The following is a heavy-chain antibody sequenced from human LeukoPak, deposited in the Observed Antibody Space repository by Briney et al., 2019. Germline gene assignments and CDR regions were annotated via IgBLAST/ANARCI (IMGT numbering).Heavy chain of an antibody. CDR3: ASPLEAVAGTPLGMDV. V-gene: IGHV1-2*02. D-gene: IGHD6-19*01. CDR2: INPNSGGT. CDR1: GYTFTGYY. Sequence: ASVKVSCKASGYTFTGYYMHWVRQAPGQGLEWMGLINPNSGGTNYAKKFQGRVTMTRDTSISTAYMELSRLRSDDTAVYYCASPLEAVAGTPLGMDVWGQGTTVTVSS. J-gene: IGHJ6*02.